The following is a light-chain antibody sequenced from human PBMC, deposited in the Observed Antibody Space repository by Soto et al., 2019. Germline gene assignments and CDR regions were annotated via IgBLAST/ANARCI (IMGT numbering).Light chain of an antibody. CDR1: QSVSRNY. Sequence: EIVLTQSPGTLSLSPGERATLSCRASQSVSRNYLAWYQHKPGQAPTLLTYGASRRTPGIPDRFSGRGSGTDFTLTISGLEPEDFAVYYCQQYGDSPRTFGQGTKVDNK. J-gene: IGKJ1*01. CDR2: GAS. V-gene: IGKV3-20*01. CDR3: QQYGDSPRT.